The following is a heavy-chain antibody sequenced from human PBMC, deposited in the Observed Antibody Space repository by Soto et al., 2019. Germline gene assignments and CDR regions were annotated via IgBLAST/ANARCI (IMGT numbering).Heavy chain of an antibody. V-gene: IGHV3-64D*06. D-gene: IGHD2-15*01. CDR1: GFTFSSYA. CDR3: GGGYFSGGGCCYYYYGMDG. J-gene: IGHJ6*02. CDR2: ISSNGGST. Sequence: GGSLRLSCSASGFTFSSYAMHWVRQAPGKGLEYVSAISSNGGSTYYADSVMGRFTISRANSKNTLYLQLISLRAEDTAVYSCGGGYFSGGGCCYYYYGMDGWGQGTTVTVSS.